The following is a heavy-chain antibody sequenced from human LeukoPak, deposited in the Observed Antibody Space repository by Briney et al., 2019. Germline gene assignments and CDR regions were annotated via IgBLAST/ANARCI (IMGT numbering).Heavy chain of an antibody. CDR1: GFTFSSYA. V-gene: IGHV3-23*01. CDR2: ISGSGSST. CDR3: AKGGDFDY. Sequence: PGGSLRLSSAASGFTFSSYAMSCVRQAPGERLECVTAISGSGSSTHSAGSVTGRFTISRDNSKNTLYLQMNSLRAEDTAVYYCAKGGDFDYWGQGTLVTVSS. J-gene: IGHJ4*02. D-gene: IGHD4-17*01.